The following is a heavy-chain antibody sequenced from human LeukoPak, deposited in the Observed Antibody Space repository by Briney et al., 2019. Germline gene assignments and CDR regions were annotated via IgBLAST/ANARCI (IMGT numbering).Heavy chain of an antibody. D-gene: IGHD1-26*01. CDR3: AADRHSARYLACDI. Sequence: ASVKVSCKASGFTFTSSAMQWVRQARGQGLEWIGWMEVGRDNTNYAQKFQESVTITRDMSTSTADVELSSLRSEDTSLYYCAADRHSARYLACDIWGQGTMVTVSS. V-gene: IGHV1-58*02. J-gene: IGHJ3*02. CDR2: MEVGRDNT. CDR1: GFTFTSSA.